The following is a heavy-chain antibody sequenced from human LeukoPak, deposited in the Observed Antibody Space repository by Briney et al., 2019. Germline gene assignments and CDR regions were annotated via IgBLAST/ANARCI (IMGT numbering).Heavy chain of an antibody. Sequence: GGSPRLSCAASGFTFSSYGMSWVRQAPGKGLEWVSAISGSGGSTYYADSVKGRFTISRDNSKNTLYLQMNSLRAEDTAVYYCANFLRWGSRLNFDYWGQGTLVTVSS. CDR3: ANFLRWGSRLNFDY. V-gene: IGHV3-23*01. CDR1: GFTFSSYG. D-gene: IGHD3-16*01. CDR2: ISGSGGST. J-gene: IGHJ4*02.